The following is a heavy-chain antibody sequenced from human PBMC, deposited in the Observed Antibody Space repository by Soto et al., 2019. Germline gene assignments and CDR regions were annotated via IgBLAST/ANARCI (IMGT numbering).Heavy chain of an antibody. CDR2: IYYSGST. Sequence: PSETLSLTCTVSGGSISSGGYYWSWIRQHPGKGLEWIGYIYYSGSTYYNPSLKSRVTISVDTSKNQFSLKLSSVTAADTAVYYCARDTKYSGYDFHYFDYWGQGTLVTVSS. J-gene: IGHJ4*02. CDR1: GGSISSGGYY. D-gene: IGHD5-12*01. CDR3: ARDTKYSGYDFHYFDY. V-gene: IGHV4-31*03.